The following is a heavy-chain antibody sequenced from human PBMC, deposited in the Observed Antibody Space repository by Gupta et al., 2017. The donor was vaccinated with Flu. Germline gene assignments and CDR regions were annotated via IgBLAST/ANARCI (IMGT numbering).Heavy chain of an antibody. J-gene: IGHJ6*03. CDR1: INYY. CDR3: ARQGGSFSNYVYYYYYMDV. CDR2: IYYGGIT. V-gene: IGHV4-59*08. Sequence: INYYWSWIRQPPGKGLEWIGYIYYGGITNYNHSIKSRVTISVDTPKNQFSLKLSSVTAADAAVYYCARQGGSFSNYVYYYYYMDVWGTGTTVTVSS. D-gene: IGHD4-4*01.